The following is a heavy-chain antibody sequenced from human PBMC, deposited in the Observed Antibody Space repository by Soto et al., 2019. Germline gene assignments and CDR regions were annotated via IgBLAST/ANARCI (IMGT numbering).Heavy chain of an antibody. J-gene: IGHJ4*02. Sequence: QVQLQESGPGLVKPSETLSLTCTVSGVSVNSGSFYWAWIRQPPGKGLEWIGFGSYSGTTNYKASLKSRVTISVDTSRSQISLKVTSLTAADTAVYYCARGATVTQYDYWGQGTLVTVSS. CDR3: ARGATVTQYDY. D-gene: IGHD4-17*01. CDR1: GVSVNSGSFY. V-gene: IGHV4-61*01. CDR2: GSYSGTT.